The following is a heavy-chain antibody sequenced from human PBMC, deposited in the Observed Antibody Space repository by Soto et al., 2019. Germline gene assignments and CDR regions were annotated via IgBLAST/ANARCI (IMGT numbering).Heavy chain of an antibody. CDR2: IYPGDSDT. CDR1: GYSFTSYW. CDR3: ARSETTEDGYIGFDY. Sequence: EVQLVQYGAEVKKPGESLKISCKGSGYSFTSYWIGRMRQMPGKGLEWMGIIYPGDSDTRYSPSFQGQVTISADKSISTAYLQWSSLKASDTAMYYCARSETTEDGYIGFDYWGQGTLVTVSS. D-gene: IGHD5-12*01. V-gene: IGHV5-51*01. J-gene: IGHJ4*02.